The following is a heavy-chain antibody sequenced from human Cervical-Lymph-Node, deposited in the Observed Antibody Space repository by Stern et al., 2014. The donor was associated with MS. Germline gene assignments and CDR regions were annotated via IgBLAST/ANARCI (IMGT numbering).Heavy chain of an antibody. CDR2: IYYSGTT. CDR3: ARDHFTTSLDV. J-gene: IGHJ6*02. Sequence: QVQLQESGPGLVKPSPTLSLTCTVSGGSISSDNYYWTWIRPHPGKGLEWIGHIYYSGTTYYNPSLKSRVSKTVDTSQNLFSLRLSFVTAADTAVYYCARDHFTTSLDVWGHGTTVTVS. V-gene: IGHV4-31*03. D-gene: IGHD3-22*01. CDR1: GGSISSDNYY.